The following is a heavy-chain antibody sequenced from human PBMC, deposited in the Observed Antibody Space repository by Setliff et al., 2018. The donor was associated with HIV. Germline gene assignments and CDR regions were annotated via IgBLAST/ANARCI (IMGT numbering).Heavy chain of an antibody. CDR1: GFIFSNHD. CDR3: AKDLSGYSSSWYFAFDI. D-gene: IGHD6-13*01. J-gene: IGHJ3*02. Sequence: GGSLRLSCEASGFIFSNHDFHWVRQAAAKGLEWVAAIGTGGDTYYADSVKGRFTISRDNSKNTLYLQMNSLRAEDTAVYYCAKDLSGYSSSWYFAFDIWGQGTMVTVS. CDR2: IGTGGDT. V-gene: IGHV3-13*01.